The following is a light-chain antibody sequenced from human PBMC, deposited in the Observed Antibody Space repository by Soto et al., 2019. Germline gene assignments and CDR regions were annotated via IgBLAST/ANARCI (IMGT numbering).Light chain of an antibody. CDR1: QSVSSSF. V-gene: IGKV3-20*01. CDR3: QQFGSSLTWT. J-gene: IGKJ1*01. Sequence: IVLTQSPDTLSLSPGERATLSCRASQSVSSSFLAWYQQIPGQAPRLLIYGASSRATGIPDRFSGSGSGTDFTLTISRLAPEDFAVYYCQQFGSSLTWTFGQGTKVEIK. CDR2: GAS.